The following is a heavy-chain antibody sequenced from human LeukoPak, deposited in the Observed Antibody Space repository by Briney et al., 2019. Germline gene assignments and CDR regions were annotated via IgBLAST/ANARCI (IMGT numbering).Heavy chain of an antibody. CDR2: ISSSSSTI. CDR1: GFIFSSYA. V-gene: IGHV3-48*04. J-gene: IGHJ4*02. Sequence: PGGSLRLSCAASGFIFSSYAMNWGRQAPGRVLAGVSYISSSSSTIYYADSVKGRFTISRDNAKNSLYLQMNSLRAEDTAVYYCARGSSWYGGLDYWGQGTLVTVSS. CDR3: ARGSSWYGGLDY. D-gene: IGHD6-13*01.